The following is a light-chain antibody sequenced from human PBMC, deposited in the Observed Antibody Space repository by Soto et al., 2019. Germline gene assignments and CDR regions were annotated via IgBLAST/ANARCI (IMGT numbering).Light chain of an antibody. V-gene: IGKV1-39*01. CDR2: AAS. CDR3: QQSYISLTT. Sequence: EIRVTHSPYALSASVEDRVIITCRASQSISNHLNWYQQKPGKAPKLLIFAASSLQSGVPSRFSGSRSGPDFTLTISSLQPEDFATYYCQQSYISLTTFGHG. CDR1: QSISNH. J-gene: IGKJ5*01.